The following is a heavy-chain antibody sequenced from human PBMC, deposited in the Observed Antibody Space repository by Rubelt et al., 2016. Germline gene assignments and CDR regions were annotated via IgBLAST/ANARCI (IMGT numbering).Heavy chain of an antibody. CDR3: ARGVYGGNYWYCDL. CDR2: ISYDGSNK. CDR1: GFTFSSYG. D-gene: IGHD4-23*01. J-gene: IGHJ2*01. V-gene: IGHV3-30*03. Sequence: SGGGVVQPGRSLRLSCAASGFTFSSYGMHWVRQAPGKGLEWVAVISYDGSNKYYADSVKGRFTISRDNSKNTLYLQMNSLRAEDTAVYYCARGVYGGNYWYCDLWGRGTLVTVSS.